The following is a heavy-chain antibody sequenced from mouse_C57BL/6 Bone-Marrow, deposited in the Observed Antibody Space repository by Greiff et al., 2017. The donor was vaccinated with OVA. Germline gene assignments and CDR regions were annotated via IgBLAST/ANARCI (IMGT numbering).Heavy chain of an antibody. CDR2: INPNNGGT. CDR3: AGLQDYAMDY. V-gene: IGHV1-26*01. D-gene: IGHD3-1*01. Sequence: VQLQQSGPELVKPGASVKISCKASGYTFTDYYMNWVKQSHGKSLEWIGDINPNNGGTSYNQKFKGKATLTVDKSSSTAYMELRSLTSEDSAVYYCAGLQDYAMDYWGQGTSVTVSS. CDR1: GYTFTDYY. J-gene: IGHJ4*01.